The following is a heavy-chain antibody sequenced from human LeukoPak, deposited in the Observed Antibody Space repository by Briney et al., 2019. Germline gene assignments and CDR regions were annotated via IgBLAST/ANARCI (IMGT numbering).Heavy chain of an antibody. CDR2: INAGNGDT. J-gene: IGHJ4*02. D-gene: IGHD3-3*01. CDR1: GYTFTNYA. CDR3: TRGLWSAHRREYYFDS. Sequence: ASVKVSCKASGYTFTNYAVNWLRQAPGQRLEWMGWINAGNGDTKFSQNYQARVTITRDASASTAYMELSSLTSEDTAVYFCTRGLWSAHRREYYFDSWGQGTLVTVSS. V-gene: IGHV1-3*01.